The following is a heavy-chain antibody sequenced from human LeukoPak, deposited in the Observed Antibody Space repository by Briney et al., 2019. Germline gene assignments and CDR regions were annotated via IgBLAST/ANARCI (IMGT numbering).Heavy chain of an antibody. Sequence: PSETLSLTCTVSGGSISSYYWSWIRQPPGKGLEWIGYIYYSGSTNYNPSLKSRVTIPVDTSKNQFSLKLSSVTAADTAVYYCARGVYIAAAQYGYWGQGTLVTVSS. D-gene: IGHD6-13*01. CDR2: IYYSGST. J-gene: IGHJ4*02. V-gene: IGHV4-59*01. CDR3: ARGVYIAAAQYGY. CDR1: GGSISSYY.